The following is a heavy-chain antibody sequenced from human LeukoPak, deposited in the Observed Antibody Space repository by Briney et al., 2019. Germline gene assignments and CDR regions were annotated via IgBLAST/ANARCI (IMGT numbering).Heavy chain of an antibody. J-gene: IGHJ4*02. V-gene: IGHV3-48*04. CDR1: GFTFSSYS. CDR2: ISSSGSTI. Sequence: GGSLRLSCAASGFTFSSYSMNWVRQAPGKGLEWVSYISSSGSTIYYADSVKGRFTISRDNAKNSLYLQMNSLRAEDTAIYYCARLTIVAVAGFDYWGQGTLVTVSS. CDR3: ARLTIVAVAGFDY. D-gene: IGHD6-19*01.